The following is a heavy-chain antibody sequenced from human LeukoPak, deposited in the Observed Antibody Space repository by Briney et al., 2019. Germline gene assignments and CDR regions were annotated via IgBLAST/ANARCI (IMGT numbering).Heavy chain of an antibody. CDR3: ARVTMVRGVMPFDY. CDR1: GGSISSSSYY. CDR2: IYYSGST. Sequence: ASETLSLTCTVSGGSISSSSYYWGWIRQPPGKGLEWIGYIYYSGSTYYNPSLKSRVTISVDTSKNQFSLKLSSVTAADTAVYYCARVTMVRGVMPFDYWGQGTLVTVSS. D-gene: IGHD3-10*01. J-gene: IGHJ4*02. V-gene: IGHV4-30-4*08.